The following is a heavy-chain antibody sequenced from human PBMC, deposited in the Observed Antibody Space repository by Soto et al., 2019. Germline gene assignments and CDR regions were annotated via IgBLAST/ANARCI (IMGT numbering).Heavy chain of an antibody. CDR1: GYTFTSSA. CDR2: INAGNGNT. D-gene: IGHD4-17*01. CDR3: ASESYGGEFDY. J-gene: IGHJ4*02. V-gene: IGHV1-3*05. Sequence: QVQLVQSGAEEKKPGASVKVSCKASGYTFTSSAMHWVRKAPGQRLEWMGWINAGNGNTNYSQKFQGSITITRDTSASTAYMELSSLRSEDTAVYYCASESYGGEFDYWGQGTLVTVSS.